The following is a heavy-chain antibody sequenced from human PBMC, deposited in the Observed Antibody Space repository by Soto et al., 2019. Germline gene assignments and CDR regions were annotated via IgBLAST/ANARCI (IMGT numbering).Heavy chain of an antibody. J-gene: IGHJ5*02. V-gene: IGHV3-30*18. D-gene: IGHD6-13*01. CDR1: GCTFSSYG. CDR2: ISYDGSNK. CDR3: AKDRDSSSWFNWFDP. Sequence: QVQLVESGGGVVQPGRSLRLSCAASGCTFSSYGMHWVRQAPGKGLEWVAVISYDGSNKYYADSVKGRFTISRDNSKNTLYLQMNSLRAEDTAVYYCAKDRDSSSWFNWFDPWGQGTLVTVSS.